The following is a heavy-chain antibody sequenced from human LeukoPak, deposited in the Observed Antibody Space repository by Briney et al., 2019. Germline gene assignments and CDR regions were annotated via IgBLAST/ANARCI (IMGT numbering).Heavy chain of an antibody. V-gene: IGHV1-69*01. CDR1: GGTFSSYA. CDR2: INPIFGTA. Sequence: EASVKVSCKASGGTFSSYAISWVRQAPGQGLEWMGGINPIFGTANYAQKFQGRVTITADESTSTAYMELSSLRSEDTAVYYCAREGYSYGSEGAWFDPWGQGTLVTVSS. CDR3: AREGYSYGSEGAWFDP. D-gene: IGHD5-18*01. J-gene: IGHJ5*02.